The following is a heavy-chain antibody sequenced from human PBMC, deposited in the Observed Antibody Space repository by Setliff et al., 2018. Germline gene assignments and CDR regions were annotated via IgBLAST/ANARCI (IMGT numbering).Heavy chain of an antibody. CDR2: ISVYSGNA. Sequence: ASVKVSCKASGYSFSDSAVNWVRQAPGQGLQWVGWISVYSGNAYYAQTLQDRVTLTTDTSTTTAYMDLRGLRSDDTAVYYCAISTLSICSGGSCPNAFDVWGQGTMVTVS. D-gene: IGHD2-15*01. CDR1: GYSFSDSA. CDR3: AISTLSICSGGSCPNAFDV. J-gene: IGHJ3*01. V-gene: IGHV1-18*01.